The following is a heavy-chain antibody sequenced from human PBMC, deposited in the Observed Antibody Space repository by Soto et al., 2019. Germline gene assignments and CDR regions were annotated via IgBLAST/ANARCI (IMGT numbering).Heavy chain of an antibody. Sequence: EVQLVETGGGLIQPGGSLRLSCAASGFTVSSNYMSWVRQAPGKGLEWVSVIYSGGSTYYADSVKGRFTISRDNSKNTLYLQMNSLRAEDTAVYYCARGIIAAAGTGWFDPWGQGTLVTVSS. CDR2: IYSGGST. V-gene: IGHV3-53*02. CDR3: ARGIIAAAGTGWFDP. J-gene: IGHJ5*02. CDR1: GFTVSSNY. D-gene: IGHD6-13*01.